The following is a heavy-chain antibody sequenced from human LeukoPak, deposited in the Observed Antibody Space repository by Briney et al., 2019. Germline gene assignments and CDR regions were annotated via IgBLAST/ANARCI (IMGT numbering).Heavy chain of an antibody. V-gene: IGHV1-18*01. CDR2: ISAYNGNT. Sequence: ASVKVSCKASGYTFTSHGIIWVRQAPGQGLEWMGWISAYNGNTNYAQKLQGRVTMTTDTSTSTAYMELRSLRSDDAAVYYCARVLGDYYDSSGYHSAFDIWGQGTMVTVSS. D-gene: IGHD3-22*01. CDR3: ARVLGDYYDSSGYHSAFDI. CDR1: GYTFTSHG. J-gene: IGHJ3*02.